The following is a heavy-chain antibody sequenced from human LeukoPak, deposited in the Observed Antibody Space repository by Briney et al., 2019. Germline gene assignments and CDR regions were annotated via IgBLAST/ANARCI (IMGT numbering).Heavy chain of an antibody. CDR3: ARGRSRERAYGMDV. V-gene: IGHV3-30-3*01. CDR1: GFTSNSYE. Sequence: PGRSLRLSCAASGFTSNSYEMHWVRQAPGKGLEWVAVISYDGSNKYYADFVKGRFTFSRDNSKNTVHLQMNSLRAEDTAVYYCARGRSRERAYGMDVWGPGTTVTVSS. J-gene: IGHJ6*02. CDR2: ISYDGSNK. D-gene: IGHD6-6*01.